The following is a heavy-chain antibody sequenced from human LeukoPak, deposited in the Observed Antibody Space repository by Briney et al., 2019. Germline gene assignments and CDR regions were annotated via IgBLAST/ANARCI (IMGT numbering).Heavy chain of an antibody. V-gene: IGHV3-23*01. J-gene: IGHJ4*02. Sequence: PGGSLRLSCPASGFTVSSNYMSCLRQAPGKGLEWVSVSSDSGGSTNYADSVRGRFTISRDNSKNTLYLEMNSLRAEDTAVYYCAKAREWFGELLYFDYWGQGTLVTVSS. D-gene: IGHD3-10*01. CDR1: GFTVSSNY. CDR2: SSDSGGST. CDR3: AKAREWFGELLYFDY.